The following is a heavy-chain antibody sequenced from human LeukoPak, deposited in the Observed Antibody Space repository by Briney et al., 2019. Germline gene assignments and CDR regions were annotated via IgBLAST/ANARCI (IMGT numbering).Heavy chain of an antibody. V-gene: IGHV3-23*01. CDR1: GFPFSSYA. CDR3: AKDRIAVAGLAEYFQH. D-gene: IGHD6-19*01. J-gene: IGHJ1*01. CDR2: ISGSGGST. Sequence: GALGLSFAAAGFPFSSYAMSWGRPAPGEGVGWGSAISGSGGSTYYADSVKGRFTISRDNSKNTLYLQMNSLRAEDTAVYYCAKDRIAVAGLAEYFQHWGQGTLVTVSS.